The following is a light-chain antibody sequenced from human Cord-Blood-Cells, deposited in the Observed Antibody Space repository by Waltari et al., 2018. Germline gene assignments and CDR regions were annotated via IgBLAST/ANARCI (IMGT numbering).Light chain of an antibody. CDR3: SSYAGSNNL. Sequence: QSALTQPPSASGSPGQSVTISCTGTSSDVGGYNYVSWYQQHPGKAPKLMIYEVSTRPSGVPDRVSGSNSGNTASLTVSGLQAEDEADYYCSSYAGSNNLFGGGTKLTVL. CDR2: EVS. J-gene: IGLJ3*02. CDR1: SSDVGGYNY. V-gene: IGLV2-8*01.